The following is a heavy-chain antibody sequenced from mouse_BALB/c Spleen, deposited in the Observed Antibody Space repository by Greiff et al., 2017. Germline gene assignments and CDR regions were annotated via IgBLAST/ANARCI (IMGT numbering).Heavy chain of an antibody. CDR1: GFTFSSYG. CDR2: INSNGGST. Sequence: EVQGVESGGGLVQPGGSLKLSCAASGFTFSSYGMSWVRQTPDKRLELVATINSNGGSTYYPDSVKGRFTISRDNAKNTLYLQMSSLKSEDTAMYYCARDEGLRRDYAMDYWGQGTSVTVSS. V-gene: IGHV5-6-3*01. D-gene: IGHD2-4*01. CDR3: ARDEGLRRDYAMDY. J-gene: IGHJ4*01.